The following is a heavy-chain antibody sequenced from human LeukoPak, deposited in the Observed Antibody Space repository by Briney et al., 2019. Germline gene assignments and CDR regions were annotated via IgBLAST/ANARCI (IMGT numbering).Heavy chain of an antibody. D-gene: IGHD4-17*01. CDR1: GGTFSSYA. Sequence: SVKVSCKASGGTFSSYAISWVRQAPGQGLEWMGGIIPIFGTANCAQKFQGRVTITADESTSTAYMELSSLRSEDTAVYYCARVAPIYGDYDDAFDIWGERTMVTVSS. V-gene: IGHV1-69*13. J-gene: IGHJ3*02. CDR2: IIPIFGTA. CDR3: ARVAPIYGDYDDAFDI.